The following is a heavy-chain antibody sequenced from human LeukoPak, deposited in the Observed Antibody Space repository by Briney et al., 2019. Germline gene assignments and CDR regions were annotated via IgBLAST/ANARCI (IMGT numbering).Heavy chain of an antibody. Sequence: PGRSLRLSCAASGFTFNTYGMHWVRQAPGKGLEWVAVIWYDGSNKYYADSVRGRFTISRDNSKNTLYLQMNSLRAEDTAVYYCAKGEYSSSSEFDYWGQGTLVTVSS. CDR1: GFTFNTYG. J-gene: IGHJ4*02. CDR3: AKGEYSSSSEFDY. CDR2: IWYDGSNK. V-gene: IGHV3-33*06. D-gene: IGHD6-6*01.